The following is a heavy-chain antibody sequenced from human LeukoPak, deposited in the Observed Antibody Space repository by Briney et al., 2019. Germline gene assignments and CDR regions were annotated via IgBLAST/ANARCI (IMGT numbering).Heavy chain of an antibody. CDR3: ARVHNDAFDI. J-gene: IGHJ3*02. V-gene: IGHV4-59*01. CDR2: IYYSGST. Sequence: SETLSLTCTVSGGSISSYYWSWIRQPPGKGLEWIGYIYYSGSTNYNPSLKSRVTISVDTSKNQFSLKLSSVTAADTAVYYCARVHNDAFDIWGQGTMVTVSS. CDR1: GGSISSYY.